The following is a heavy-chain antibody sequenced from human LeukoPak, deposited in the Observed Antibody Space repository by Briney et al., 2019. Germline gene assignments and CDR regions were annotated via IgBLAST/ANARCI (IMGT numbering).Heavy chain of an antibody. CDR3: ARDWAYGSGSPYNWFDP. CDR1: GNTFAGYF. V-gene: IGHV1-2*06. D-gene: IGHD3-10*01. Sequence: ASVKVSCKPSGNTFAGYFIHWVQQAPGQGLEWVGRLNPNNGAANYARKFQGRVDMTRDMSIKTAYMELTRLKFDDTAVYYCARDWAYGSGSPYNWFDPWGQGTLVTVSS. J-gene: IGHJ5*02. CDR2: LNPNNGAA.